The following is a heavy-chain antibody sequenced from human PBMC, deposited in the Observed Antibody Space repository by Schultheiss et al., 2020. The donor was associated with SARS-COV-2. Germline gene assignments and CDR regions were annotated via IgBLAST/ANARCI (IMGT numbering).Heavy chain of an antibody. CDR2: IYYRGNT. CDR1: GGSISSYY. Sequence: SETLSLTCTVSGGSISSYYWSWIRQPPGKGLEWIGSIYYRGNTYYNPSLKSRVTISVDTSKNQFSLKLSSVTAADTAVYYCARLPGGSYWHFDLWGRGTLVTVSS. J-gene: IGHJ2*01. D-gene: IGHD2-15*01. CDR3: ARLPGGSYWHFDL. V-gene: IGHV4-59*05.